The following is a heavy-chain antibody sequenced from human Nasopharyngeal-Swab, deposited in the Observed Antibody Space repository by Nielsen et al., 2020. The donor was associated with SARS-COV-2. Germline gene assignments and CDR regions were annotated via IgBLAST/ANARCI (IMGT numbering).Heavy chain of an antibody. CDR2: IYYSGST. J-gene: IGHJ4*02. CDR1: GGSISSGDYY. D-gene: IGHD1-7*01. V-gene: IGHV4-30-4*01. CDR3: ARERELTFDY. Sequence: SETLSLTCTVSGGSISSGDYYWSWIRQPPGKGLEWIGYIYYSGSTYYNPSLKSRVTISVDMSKNQFSLKLSSVTAADTAVFYCARERELTFDYWGQGTLVTVSS.